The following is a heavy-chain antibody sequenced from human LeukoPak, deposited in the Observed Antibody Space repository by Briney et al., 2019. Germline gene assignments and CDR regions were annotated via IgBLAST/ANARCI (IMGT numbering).Heavy chain of an antibody. J-gene: IGHJ4*02. D-gene: IGHD5-18*01. CDR3: ARDGLDSSYGPWVYYYFDY. CDR2: ISSSSSYI. Sequence: GGSLRLSCAASGFTFSSYSMNWVRQAPGKGLEWVSSISSSSSYIYYADSVKGRFTISRDNAKNSLYLQMNSLRAEDTAVYYCARDGLDSSYGPWVYYYFDYWGQGTLVTVSS. V-gene: IGHV3-21*01. CDR1: GFTFSSYS.